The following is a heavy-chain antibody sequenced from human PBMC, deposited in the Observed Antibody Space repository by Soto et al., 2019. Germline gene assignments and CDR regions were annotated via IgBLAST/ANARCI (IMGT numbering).Heavy chain of an antibody. CDR1: GYTFTSYG. J-gene: IGHJ5*02. CDR3: TVSGGVHEDNWFDP. V-gene: IGHV1-18*04. Sequence: ASVKVCCEASGYTFTSYGISWVRQARGQGLEWMGWISAYNGNTNYAQKLQGRVTMTTDTSTSTAYMELRSLRSDDTAVYYCTVSGGVHEDNWFDPWGQGTLVTVSS. D-gene: IGHD1-1*01. CDR2: ISAYNGNT.